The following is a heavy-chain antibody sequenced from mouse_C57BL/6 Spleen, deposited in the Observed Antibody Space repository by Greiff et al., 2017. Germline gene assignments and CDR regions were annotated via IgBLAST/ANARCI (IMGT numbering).Heavy chain of an antibody. V-gene: IGHV1-72*01. CDR3: ARCDFHQAGLAY. CDR1: GYTFTSYW. J-gene: IGHJ3*01. Sequence: QVQLQQPGAELVKPGASVKLSCKASGYTFTSYWMHWVKQRPGRGLEWIGGIDPSSGSTKYNEKFKSKATLTVDTPSSTAYMQLSSLTSEDSAVYYCARCDFHQAGLAYWGQGTPVTVSA. D-gene: IGHD2-4*01. CDR2: IDPSSGST.